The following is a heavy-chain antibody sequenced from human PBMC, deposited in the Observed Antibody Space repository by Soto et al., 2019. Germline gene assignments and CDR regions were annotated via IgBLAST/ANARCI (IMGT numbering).Heavy chain of an antibody. CDR2: IYYSGST. J-gene: IGHJ6*02. D-gene: IGHD3-22*01. CDR1: GGSISSGDYY. Sequence: SETLSLTCTVSGGSISSGDYYWSWIRQPPGKGLEWIGYIYYSGSTYYNPSLKSRVTISVDTPKNQFSLKLSSVTAADTAVYYCARLRGDMRDYYDSRGSAYGMDVWGQGTTVTVSS. V-gene: IGHV4-30-4*01. CDR3: ARLRGDMRDYYDSRGSAYGMDV.